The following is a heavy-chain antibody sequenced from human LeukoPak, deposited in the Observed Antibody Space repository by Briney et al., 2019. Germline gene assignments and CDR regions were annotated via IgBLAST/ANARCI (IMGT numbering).Heavy chain of an antibody. CDR1: GGSISSYY. CDR2: IYTSGST. CDR3: ASDRSESAFDI. Sequence: PSETPSLTCTVSGGSISSYYWSWIRQPAGKGLEWIGRIYTSGSTNYNPSLKSRVTMSVDTSKNQFSLKLSSVTAADTAVYYCASDRSESAFDIWGQGTMVTVSS. J-gene: IGHJ3*02. V-gene: IGHV4-4*07.